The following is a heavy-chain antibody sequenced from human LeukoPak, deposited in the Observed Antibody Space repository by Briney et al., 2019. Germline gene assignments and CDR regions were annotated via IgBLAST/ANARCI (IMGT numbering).Heavy chain of an antibody. J-gene: IGHJ4*02. CDR2: ISGSGGST. Sequence: PGGSLRLSCAASGFTFSTYAMSWVRQSPGKGLEWVSAISGSGGSTYYADSVKGRFTISRDNSKNTLYLQMNSLRAEDTAVYYCARDRGRYCSGGSCYPHDYWGQGTLVTVSS. V-gene: IGHV3-23*01. D-gene: IGHD2-15*01. CDR1: GFTFSTYA. CDR3: ARDRGRYCSGGSCYPHDY.